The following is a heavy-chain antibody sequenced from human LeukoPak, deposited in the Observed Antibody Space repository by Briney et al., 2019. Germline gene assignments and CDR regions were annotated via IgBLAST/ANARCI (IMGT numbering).Heavy chain of an antibody. V-gene: IGHV3-23*01. CDR2: ISASGGST. CDR3: AKDLRAYCTNGICYERRSLFDY. D-gene: IGHD2-8*01. J-gene: IGHJ4*02. Sequence: PGGSLRLSCAASGFTFNNYAMSWVCQAPGKGLEWVSSISASGGSTNYADSVKGRFTISRDNPKNTLFLLMHSLRAEDTAFYYCAKDLRAYCTNGICYERRSLFDYWGQGTLVTVSS. CDR1: GFTFNNYA.